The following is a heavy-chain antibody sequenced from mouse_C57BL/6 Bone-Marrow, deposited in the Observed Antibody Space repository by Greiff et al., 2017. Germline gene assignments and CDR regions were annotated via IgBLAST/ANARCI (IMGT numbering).Heavy chain of an antibody. CDR2: IDPSDSYT. V-gene: IGHV1-69*01. J-gene: IGHJ2*01. Sequence: VQLQQPGAELVMPGASVKLSCKASGYTFTSYWMHWVKQRPGQGLEWIGEIDPSDSYTNYNQKFKGKSTLTVDKSSSTAYMQLSSLTSEDSAVXYSASERDLDYWGQGTTLTVSS. CDR1: GYTFTSYW. CDR3: ASERDLDY. D-gene: IGHD3-3*01.